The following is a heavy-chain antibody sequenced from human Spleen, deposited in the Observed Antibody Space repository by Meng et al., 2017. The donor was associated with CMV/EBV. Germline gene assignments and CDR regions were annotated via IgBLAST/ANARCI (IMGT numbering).Heavy chain of an antibody. CDR2: INPDSGGT. CDR1: GYTFAGYY. J-gene: IGHJ3*02. V-gene: IGHV1-2*02. CDR3: ARSYDVKLDSFDI. D-gene: IGHD3-16*01. Sequence: ASVKVSCKASGYTFAGYYLHWLRQAPGQGPEWMGWINPDSGGTSYAQKYQGRVSMTRDTPITTTYMELSRLTSDDRAVYYCARSYDVKLDSFDIWGQGTMVTVSS.